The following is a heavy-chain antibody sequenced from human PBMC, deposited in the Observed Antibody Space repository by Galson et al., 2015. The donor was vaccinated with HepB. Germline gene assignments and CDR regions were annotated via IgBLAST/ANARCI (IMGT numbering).Heavy chain of an antibody. J-gene: IGHJ5*02. CDR3: AKDSGGTYSSLLDL. Sequence: SLRLSCAASGFTFSSYAMNWVRRAPSRGPEWVSTISVGGGSTFYSDSVKGRFTVSRDDSTNTLYLQMNSLKVDDTAVYYCAKDSGGTYSSLLDLWGPGTLVTVS. CDR2: ISVGGGST. V-gene: IGHV3-23*01. CDR1: GFTFSSYA. D-gene: IGHD2-15*01.